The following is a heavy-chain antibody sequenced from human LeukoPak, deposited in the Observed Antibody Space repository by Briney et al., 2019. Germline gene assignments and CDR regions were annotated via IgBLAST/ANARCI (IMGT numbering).Heavy chain of an antibody. J-gene: IGHJ4*02. V-gene: IGHV3-23*01. CDR3: AKLVAVAGSDY. CDR1: GFTVSSNY. CDR2: ISGSGGST. D-gene: IGHD6-19*01. Sequence: PGGSLRLSCAASGFTVSSNYMSWVRQTPGKGLEWVSAISGSGGSTYYADSVKGRFTISRDNSKNTLYLQMNSLRAEDTAVYYCAKLVAVAGSDYWGQGTLVTVSS.